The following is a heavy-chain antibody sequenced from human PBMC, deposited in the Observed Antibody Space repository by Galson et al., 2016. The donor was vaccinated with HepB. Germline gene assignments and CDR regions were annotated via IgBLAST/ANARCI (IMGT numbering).Heavy chain of an antibody. Sequence: SATLSLTCAVYGGSLSANYWSWTRQPPGKGRGWMGEINHTGNSNYHLPRKSRATISVDTSKNQFSLKLRSVTAADTAVYFCARQKQWQNLFDYWGQGILVTVSS. CDR3: ARQKQWQNLFDY. J-gene: IGHJ4*02. D-gene: IGHD6-19*01. V-gene: IGHV4-34*01. CDR1: GGSLSANY. CDR2: INHTGNS.